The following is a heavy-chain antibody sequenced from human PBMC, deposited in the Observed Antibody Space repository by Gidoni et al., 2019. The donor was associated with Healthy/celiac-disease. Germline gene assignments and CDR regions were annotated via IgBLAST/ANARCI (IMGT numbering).Heavy chain of an antibody. J-gene: IGHJ3*02. CDR2: LYPGDSDT. V-gene: IGHV5-51*03. Sequence: EVQLVQSGAEVKKPGESLKISCKGSGYTFTSYWNGWVRQMPGKGLEWMGILYPGDSDTRYIPSFQGHVTISVDKSISTAYLQWSSLKASDTAMYYCARGPSSLAASDIWGQGTMVTVSS. D-gene: IGHD2-2*01. CDR1: GYTFTSYW. CDR3: ARGPSSLAASDI.